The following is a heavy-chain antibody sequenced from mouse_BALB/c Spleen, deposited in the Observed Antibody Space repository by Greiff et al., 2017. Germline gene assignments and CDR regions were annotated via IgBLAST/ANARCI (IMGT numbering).Heavy chain of an antibody. D-gene: IGHD2-1*01. CDR3: ASIYYGNFYAMDY. V-gene: IGHV14-3*02. CDR2: IDPANGNT. CDR1: GFNIKDTY. Sequence: VQLKQSGAELVKPGASVKLSCTASGFNIKDTYMHWVKQRPEQGLEWIGRIDPANGNTKYDPKFQGKATITADTSSNTAYLQLSSLTSEDTAVYYCASIYYGNFYAMDYWGQGTAVTVSS. J-gene: IGHJ4*01.